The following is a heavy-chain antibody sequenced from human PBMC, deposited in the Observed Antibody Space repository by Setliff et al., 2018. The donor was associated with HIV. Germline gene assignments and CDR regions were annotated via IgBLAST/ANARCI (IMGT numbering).Heavy chain of an antibody. CDR3: ARAGMSTVLGDVLDI. Sequence: SETLSLTCTVSGGSISSGGYYWSWIRQPAGKGLEWVGHIYPIGSTNYNTSLKRRVTISIDTSKIHFSLKLSSVTAADTAVYYRARAGMSTVLGDVLDIWGQGTMVTVSS. D-gene: IGHD4-17*01. V-gene: IGHV4-61*09. CDR2: IYPIGST. CDR1: GGSISSGGYY. J-gene: IGHJ3*02.